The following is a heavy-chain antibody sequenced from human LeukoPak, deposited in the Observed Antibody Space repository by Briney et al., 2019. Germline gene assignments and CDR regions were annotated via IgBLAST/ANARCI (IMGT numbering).Heavy chain of an antibody. J-gene: IGHJ4*02. CDR3: AREDRYCTNGVCYTVLYFDY. Sequence: ASVKVSCKASGYTFTGHYMHWVRQAPGQGLEWMGWINPNSGGTNYARKFQGRVTMTRDTSISTAYMELSRLRSDDTAVYYCAREDRYCTNGVCYTVLYFDYWGQGTLVTVSS. V-gene: IGHV1-2*02. D-gene: IGHD2-8*01. CDR2: INPNSGGT. CDR1: GYTFTGHY.